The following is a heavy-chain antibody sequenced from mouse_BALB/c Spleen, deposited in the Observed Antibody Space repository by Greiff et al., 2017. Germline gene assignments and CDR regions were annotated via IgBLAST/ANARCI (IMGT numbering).Heavy chain of an antibody. J-gene: IGHJ3*01. D-gene: IGHD2-14*01. V-gene: IGHV14-1*02. CDR2: IDPENGNT. CDR3: ARRGSTTPRDWFAY. CDR1: GFNIKDYY. Sequence: VQLQQSGAELVRPGALVKLSCKASGFNIKDYYMHWVKQRPEQGLEWIGWIDPENGNTIYDPKFQGKASITADTSSNTAYLQLSSLTSEDTAVYYCARRGSTTPRDWFAYWGQGTLVTVSA.